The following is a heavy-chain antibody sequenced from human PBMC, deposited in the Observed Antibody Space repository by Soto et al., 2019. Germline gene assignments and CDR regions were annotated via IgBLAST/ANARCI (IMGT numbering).Heavy chain of an antibody. J-gene: IGHJ6*03. Sequence: SFKVSCKAAGYTLTVYNTIWVRQVKGKGLEWMGWMNPNSGNTGYAQKFQGRVTMTRNTSISTAYMELSSLRSEDTAVYYCARGRIVVVPAASIANTEGYYYMDVWGKGTTVTVSS. D-gene: IGHD2-2*01. CDR3: ARGRIVVVPAASIANTEGYYYMDV. CDR1: GYTLTVYN. CDR2: MNPNSGNT. V-gene: IGHV1-8*01.